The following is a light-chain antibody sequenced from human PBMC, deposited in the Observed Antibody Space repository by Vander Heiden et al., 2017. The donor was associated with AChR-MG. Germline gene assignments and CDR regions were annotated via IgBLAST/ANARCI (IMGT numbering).Light chain of an antibody. CDR1: QSLLHSNRYNY. Sequence: DIVMTQSPLPLPVTPGAPASISCRSSQSLLHSNRYNYVDWYLKKPGQSPQLLIYLGSNRASGVPDRFSGSGSGTDSTLKISRVEAEDVGVYYCMQALQTPLTFGGGTKVEIK. V-gene: IGKV2-28*01. CDR3: MQALQTPLT. CDR2: LGS. J-gene: IGKJ4*01.